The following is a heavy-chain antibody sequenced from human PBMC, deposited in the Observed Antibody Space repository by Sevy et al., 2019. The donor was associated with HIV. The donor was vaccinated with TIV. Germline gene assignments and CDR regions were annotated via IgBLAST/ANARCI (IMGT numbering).Heavy chain of an antibody. J-gene: IGHJ5*02. D-gene: IGHD3-9*01. CDR3: ARTNYDILTGCWFDP. V-gene: IGHV1-2*06. CDR2: INPNSGGT. Sequence: ASVKVSCKASGYTFTGYYMHWVRQAPGQGLEWMGRINPNSGGTNYAQKFQGRVTMTRDTSISTAYMELSRLRSDDTAVYYCARTNYDILTGCWFDPWGQGTLVTVSS. CDR1: GYTFTGYY.